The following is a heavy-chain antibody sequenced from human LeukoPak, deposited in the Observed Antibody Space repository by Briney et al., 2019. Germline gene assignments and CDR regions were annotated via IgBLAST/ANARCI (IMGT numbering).Heavy chain of an antibody. CDR1: GGTFSSYA. D-gene: IGHD2-21*02. CDR3: ARRGLAYCGGDCYWEDAFDI. V-gene: IGHV1-69*06. CDR2: IIPIFGTA. Sequence: SVKVSCKASGGTFSSYAISWVRQAPGQGLEWMGGIIPIFGTANYAQKFQGRVTITADKSTSTAYMELSSLRSEDTAVYYCARRGLAYCGGDCYWEDAFDIWGQGTMVTVSS. J-gene: IGHJ3*02.